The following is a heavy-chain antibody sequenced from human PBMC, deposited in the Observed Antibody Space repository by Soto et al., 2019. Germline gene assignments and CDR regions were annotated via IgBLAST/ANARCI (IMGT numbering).Heavy chain of an antibody. Sequence: GGALRRSCAVSGLTFSSYAMHWVRRAPGKGLEWVAVISYDGSNKYYADSVKGRFTISRDNSKNTLYLQMNSLRAEHTAVYYCARDYHALTLSTSWYQGWFDPWGQGTLVGVSS. D-gene: IGHD6-13*01. J-gene: IGHJ5*02. CDR2: ISYDGSNK. CDR1: GLTFSSYA. V-gene: IGHV3-30-3*01. CDR3: ARDYHALTLSTSWYQGWFDP.